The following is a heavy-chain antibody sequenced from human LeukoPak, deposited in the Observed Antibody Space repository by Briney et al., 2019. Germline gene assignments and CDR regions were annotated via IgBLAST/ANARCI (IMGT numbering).Heavy chain of an antibody. Sequence: ASVKVSCKASGYTFTSYGISWVRQAPGQGLEWMGWISAYNGNTNYAQKLQGRVTMTTDTSTSTAYMELRSLRSDDTAVYYCARDPRDSSGWPDYDYYYMDVWGKGTTVTISS. V-gene: IGHV1-18*01. CDR3: ARDPRDSSGWPDYDYYYMDV. CDR2: ISAYNGNT. J-gene: IGHJ6*03. D-gene: IGHD6-19*01. CDR1: GYTFTSYG.